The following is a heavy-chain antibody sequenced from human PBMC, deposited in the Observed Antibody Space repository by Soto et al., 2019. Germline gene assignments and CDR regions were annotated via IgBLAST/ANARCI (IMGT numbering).Heavy chain of an antibody. V-gene: IGHV3-11*05. J-gene: IGHJ2*01. CDR1: GFTFSDYY. Sequence: QVQLVESGGGLVKPGGSLRLSCAASGFTFSDYYMSWIRQAPGKGLEWVSYISSSSSYTNYADSVKGRFTISRDNAKNSLYLQMNSPRDEDTAVYHCARTIAAAGGRRYFDLWGRGTQVTVSS. CDR3: ARTIAAAGGRRYFDL. CDR2: ISSSSSYT. D-gene: IGHD6-13*01.